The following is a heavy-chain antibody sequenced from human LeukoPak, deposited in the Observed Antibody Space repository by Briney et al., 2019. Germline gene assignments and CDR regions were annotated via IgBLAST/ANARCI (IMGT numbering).Heavy chain of an antibody. D-gene: IGHD2-2*02. CDR3: ARLYCSSTSCYTGVDY. J-gene: IGHJ4*02. V-gene: IGHV3-30*04. CDR2: ISYDGSNK. CDR1: GFTFSSYA. Sequence: PGGSLRLSCAASGFTFSSYAMHWVRQAPGKGLEWVAVISYDGSNKYYADSVKGRFTISRDNSKNTLYLQMNSLRAEDTAVYYCARLYCSSTSCYTGVDYWGQGTLVTVSS.